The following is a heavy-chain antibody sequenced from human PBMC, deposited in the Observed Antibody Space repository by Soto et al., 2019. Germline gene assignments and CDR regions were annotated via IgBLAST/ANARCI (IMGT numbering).Heavy chain of an antibody. V-gene: IGHV3-74*01. CDR2: INSGGTTT. CDR3: ARVGAKVAASPYLDY. Sequence: EVQLVESGGGLVQPGGSLRLSCAASGFGFSGYWMHWVRQVPGKGRLWVSGINSGGTTTAYPDSLKGRFTISRDNAKNTLYLQMNSLRVDDTAVYYCARVGAKVAASPYLDYWGQGTLVTVSS. J-gene: IGHJ4*02. CDR1: GFGFSGYW. D-gene: IGHD6-25*01.